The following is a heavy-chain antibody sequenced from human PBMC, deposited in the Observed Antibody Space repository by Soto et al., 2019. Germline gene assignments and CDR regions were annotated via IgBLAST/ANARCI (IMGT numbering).Heavy chain of an antibody. D-gene: IGHD3-10*01. Sequence: PSETLSLTCTVSGDSMSSTFSYWGWIRQPPGKGLEWIGSIYYSGSTYYNPSLKGRVTISVDTSKNQFSLKLSSVTATDTAVYYCARRTQLWFAFDIWGHGTIVTVSS. V-gene: IGHV4-39*01. CDR1: GDSMSSTFSY. CDR2: IYYSGST. CDR3: ARRTQLWFAFDI. J-gene: IGHJ3*02.